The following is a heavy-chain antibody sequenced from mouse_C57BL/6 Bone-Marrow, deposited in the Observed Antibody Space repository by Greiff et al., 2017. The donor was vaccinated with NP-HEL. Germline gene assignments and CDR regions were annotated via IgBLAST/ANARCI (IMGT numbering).Heavy chain of an antibody. CDR1: GFSINSDCY. J-gene: IGHJ1*03. CDR2: TFYSGIT. Sequence: EVQVVESGPSLVRPSQTLSLTCTVTGFSINSDCYWIWIRQFPGNKLEYIGYTFYSGITYYNPSLESRTYITRDTSKNQFSLKLSSVTTEDTATYYCARSTTALYWYFDVWGTGTTVTVSS. CDR3: ARSTTALYWYFDV. D-gene: IGHD1-2*01. V-gene: IGHV3-3*01.